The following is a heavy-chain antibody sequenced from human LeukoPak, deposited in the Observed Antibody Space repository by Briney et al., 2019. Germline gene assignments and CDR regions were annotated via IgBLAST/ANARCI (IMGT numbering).Heavy chain of an antibody. CDR1: GFTFSSYA. V-gene: IGHV3-23*01. D-gene: IGHD6-13*01. Sequence: PGGSLRLSCAASGFTFSSYAMSWVRQAPGKGLEWVSAISGSGGSTYYADSVKGRFTISRDNSKNTLYLQMNSLRAEDTAVYCCAKPSGYSSSWYDFDYWGQGTLVTVSS. CDR2: ISGSGGST. CDR3: AKPSGYSSSWYDFDY. J-gene: IGHJ4*02.